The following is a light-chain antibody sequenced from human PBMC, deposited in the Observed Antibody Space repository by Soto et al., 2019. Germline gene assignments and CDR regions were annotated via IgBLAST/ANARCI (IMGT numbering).Light chain of an antibody. CDR2: GNS. V-gene: IGLV1-40*01. J-gene: IGLJ2*01. Sequence: QSVLTQPPSVSGAPGQRVTISCTGSSSNIGAGYDVHWYQQLPGTAPKLLIFGNSNRPSGVPDRFSGSKSGTSASLAITGLQAEDEADYYCQSYDSSLGASLFGGGTKVTVL. CDR3: QSYDSSLGASL. CDR1: SSNIGAGYD.